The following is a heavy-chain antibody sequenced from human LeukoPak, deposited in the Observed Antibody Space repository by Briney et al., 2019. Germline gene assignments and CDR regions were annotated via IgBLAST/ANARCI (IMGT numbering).Heavy chain of an antibody. CDR1: GFTFSSYW. J-gene: IGHJ4*02. CDR3: ARVAGPYYFDY. V-gene: IGHV3-7*01. D-gene: IGHD6-19*01. CDR2: IKQDGSEK. Sequence: PGGCLRLSCAASGFTFSSYWMSWVRQAPGKGLEWVANIKQDGSEKYYVDSVKGRFTISRDNAKNSLYLQMNSLRAEDTAVYYCARVAGPYYFDYWGQGTLVTVSS.